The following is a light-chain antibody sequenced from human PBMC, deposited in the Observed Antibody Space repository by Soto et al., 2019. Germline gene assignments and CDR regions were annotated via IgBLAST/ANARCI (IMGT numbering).Light chain of an antibody. CDR3: HQYNSYPRD. J-gene: IGKJ2*01. V-gene: IGKV1-9*01. CDR2: AAS. Sequence: IQLTQSPSSLSASVGDRVTITCRASQGISSCLAWYQQKPGKDPKLLIYAASTLQSGVPSRFSGSGSGAAFTLTISTLQTDDFASYDCHQYNSYPRDFGPGTKVEIK. CDR1: QGISSC.